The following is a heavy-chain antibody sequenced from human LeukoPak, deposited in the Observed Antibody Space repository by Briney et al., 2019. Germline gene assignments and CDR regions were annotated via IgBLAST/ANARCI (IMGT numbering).Heavy chain of an antibody. D-gene: IGHD6-6*01. J-gene: IGHJ4*02. V-gene: IGHV3-23*01. CDR1: KFNFA. CDR3: AKGHFASSSFFDY. CDR2: ISGSGDAT. Sequence: GGSLRLSCAASKFNFAMSWVRQTADKRLEWVSAISGSGDATFYTDSVKGRFTISRDNSKNTLYLQMNNLRVEDTAVYYCAKGHFASSSFFDYWGQGTLVTVSS.